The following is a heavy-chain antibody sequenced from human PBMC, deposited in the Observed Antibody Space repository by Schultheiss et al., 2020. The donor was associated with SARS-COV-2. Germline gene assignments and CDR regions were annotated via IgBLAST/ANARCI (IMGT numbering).Heavy chain of an antibody. CDR1: GFTFSSYS. D-gene: IGHD6-19*01. J-gene: IGHJ5*02. V-gene: IGHV3-21*01. Sequence: GESLKISCAASGFTFSSYSMNWVRQAPGKGLEWVSSISSSSSYIYYADSVKGRFTISRDNAKNSLYLQMNSLRAEDTAVYYCARRPAVAGRVAHPWGQGTLVTVSS. CDR2: ISSSSSYI. CDR3: ARRPAVAGRVAHP.